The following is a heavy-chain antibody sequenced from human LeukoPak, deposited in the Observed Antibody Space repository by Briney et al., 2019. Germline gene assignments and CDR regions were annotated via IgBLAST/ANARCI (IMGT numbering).Heavy chain of an antibody. J-gene: IGHJ6*02. V-gene: IGHV5-51*01. CDR1: GYSFTSYW. CDR3: ARGGCSSTSCYARENSYYYYYGMDV. D-gene: IGHD2-2*01. Sequence: GESLKISCKGSGYSFTSYWIGWVRQMPGKGLEWMGIIYPGDSDTRYSPSFQGQVTISADTSISTAYLQWSSLKASDTAMYYCARGGCSSTSCYARENSYYYYYGMDVWGQGTTVTVSS. CDR2: IYPGDSDT.